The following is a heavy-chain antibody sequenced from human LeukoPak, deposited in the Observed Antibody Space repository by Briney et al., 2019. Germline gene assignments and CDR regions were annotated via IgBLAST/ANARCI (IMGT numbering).Heavy chain of an antibody. CDR2: TYYRSKWYN. CDR3: VRDLEYSRSSYFDY. D-gene: IGHD6-6*01. V-gene: IGHV6-1*01. J-gene: IGHJ4*02. CDR1: GDSVSSNSAA. Sequence: SQTLSLTCAISGDSVSSNSAAWNWIRQSPSRGLEWLGRTYYRSKWYNDYAVSMKSRISINPDTSKNQFSLQLNSVTPDDTAVYYCVRDLEYSRSSYFDYWGQGTLVTVSS.